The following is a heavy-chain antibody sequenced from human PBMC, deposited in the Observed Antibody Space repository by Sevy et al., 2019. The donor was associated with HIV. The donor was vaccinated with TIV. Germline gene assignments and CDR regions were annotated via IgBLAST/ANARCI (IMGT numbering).Heavy chain of an antibody. CDR3: ARASHMITFGGVIVIDGIDY. V-gene: IGHV3-30*09. CDR1: GLTFSNYA. CDR2: ISYDGSNK. Sequence: GGSLRLSCAASGLTFSNYAIHWVRQAPGKGLEWVAVISYDGSNKDYADSVKGRFAISRANSKNTLYLQMNSLRVEETAVYSCARASHMITFGGVIVIDGIDYWGQGTLVTVSS. D-gene: IGHD3-16*02. J-gene: IGHJ4*02.